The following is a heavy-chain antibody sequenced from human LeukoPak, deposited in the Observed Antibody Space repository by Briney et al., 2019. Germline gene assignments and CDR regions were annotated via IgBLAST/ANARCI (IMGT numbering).Heavy chain of an antibody. Sequence: PGGSLRLSCAASGFTFSSYWMSWVRQAPGKGLEWVANIKQDGSEKYYVDSVKGRFTISRDNAKNSLYLQMNSLRAEDTAVYYCAKEKGGGSWYEDYWGQGTLVTVSS. V-gene: IGHV3-7*03. CDR1: GFTFSSYW. CDR3: AKEKGGGSWYEDY. J-gene: IGHJ4*02. D-gene: IGHD6-13*01. CDR2: IKQDGSEK.